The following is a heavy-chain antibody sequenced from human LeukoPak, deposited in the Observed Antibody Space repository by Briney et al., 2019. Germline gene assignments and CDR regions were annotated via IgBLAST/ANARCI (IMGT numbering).Heavy chain of an antibody. D-gene: IGHD4-17*01. CDR3: ARVGGSYNGDYDFDY. V-gene: IGHV3-21*04. CDR1: GFTFSSYS. J-gene: IGHJ4*02. CDR2: ISSSSSYI. Sequence: GGSLRLSCAASGFTFSSYSMNWVRQAPGNGLEWVSSISSSSSYIYYADSVKGRFTISRDNAKNSLYLQMNSLRAEDTAVYYCARVGGSYNGDYDFDYWGQGTLVTVSS.